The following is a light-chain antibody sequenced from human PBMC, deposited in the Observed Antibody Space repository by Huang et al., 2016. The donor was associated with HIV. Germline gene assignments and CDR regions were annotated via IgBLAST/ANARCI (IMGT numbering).Light chain of an antibody. CDR2: DAS. CDR3: QQYNDWPPIT. J-gene: IGKJ5*01. V-gene: IGKV3-15*01. CDR1: ERVSSS. Sequence: EIVMTQSPDTLSVFPGERVTLSCRGSERVSSSLAWYQQKSVQAPRLLIYDASTRATGIPARFSGSGSGTEFTLTINSLLSEDFAVYYCQQYNDWPPITFGQGTRLDMK.